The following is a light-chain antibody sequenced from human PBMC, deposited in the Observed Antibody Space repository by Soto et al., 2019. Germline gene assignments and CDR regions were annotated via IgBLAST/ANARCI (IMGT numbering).Light chain of an antibody. CDR1: QSLLHSNGNNY. CDR2: LGS. CDR3: MQALQTPLT. V-gene: IGKV2-28*01. J-gene: IGKJ5*01. Sequence: DIVMTQSPLSLPVTPGEPVSISCRSSQSLLHSNGNNYFDWYLQKPGQSPQLLIYLGSNRASGVPDRFSGSGSGTDFTLKISRVEAEDVGVYYCMQALQTPLTFGQGTRLEIK.